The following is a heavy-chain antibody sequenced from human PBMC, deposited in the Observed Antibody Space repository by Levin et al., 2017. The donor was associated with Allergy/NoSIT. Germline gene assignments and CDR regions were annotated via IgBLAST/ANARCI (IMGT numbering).Heavy chain of an antibody. CDR2: IKQDGSEK. Sequence: GGSLRLSCAASGFTFSSYWMSWVRQAPGKGLEWVANIKQDGSEKYYVDSVKGRFTISRDNAKNSLYLQMNSLRAEDTAVYYCARDDVVTATYFDYWGQGTLVTVSS. CDR3: ARDDVVTATYFDY. V-gene: IGHV3-7*01. CDR1: GFTFSSYW. D-gene: IGHD2-21*02. J-gene: IGHJ4*02.